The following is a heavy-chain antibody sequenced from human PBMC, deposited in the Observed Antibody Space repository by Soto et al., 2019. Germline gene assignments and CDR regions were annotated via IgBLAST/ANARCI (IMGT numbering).Heavy chain of an antibody. CDR2: ISGNSGNI. Sequence: PGGSLRLSCAASGFTFDNYAMHWVRQAPGKGLEWVSGISGNSGNIGYVDSVKGRFTVSRDYAKSSLYLQMNSLRAEDTALYYCARPDIGDIVVDVADSVWYAFDIWGQGTMVTVSS. D-gene: IGHD2-15*01. CDR3: ARPDIGDIVVDVADSVWYAFDI. CDR1: GFTFDNYA. J-gene: IGHJ3*02. V-gene: IGHV3-9*01.